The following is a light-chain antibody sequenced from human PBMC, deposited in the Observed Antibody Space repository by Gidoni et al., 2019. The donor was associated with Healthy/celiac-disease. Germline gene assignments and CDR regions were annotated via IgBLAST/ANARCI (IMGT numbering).Light chain of an antibody. CDR2: DVS. Sequence: DVGGYNYVSWYQQHPGKAPKLMIYDVSNRPSGVSNRFSGSKSGNTASLTISGLQAEDEADYYCSSYTSSSNWVFGGGTKLTVL. CDR3: SSYTSSSNWV. J-gene: IGLJ3*02. V-gene: IGLV2-14*04. CDR1: DVGGYNY.